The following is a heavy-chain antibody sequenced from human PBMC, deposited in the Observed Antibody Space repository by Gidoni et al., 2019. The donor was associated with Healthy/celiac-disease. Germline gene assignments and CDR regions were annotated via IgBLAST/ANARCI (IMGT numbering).Heavy chain of an antibody. Sequence: QVQLVESGGGVVQPGRSLRLSCAASGFTVSSYAMHWVRQAPGKGLAWVAVRSYDGSNTYYADSVKGRFTISRDNSKNTLYLPMNSLRAEDTAVYYCARDVYYYDSSGYSPYFDYWGQGTLVTVSS. V-gene: IGHV3-30-3*01. CDR2: RSYDGSNT. J-gene: IGHJ4*02. D-gene: IGHD3-22*01. CDR3: ARDVYYYDSSGYSPYFDY. CDR1: GFTVSSYA.